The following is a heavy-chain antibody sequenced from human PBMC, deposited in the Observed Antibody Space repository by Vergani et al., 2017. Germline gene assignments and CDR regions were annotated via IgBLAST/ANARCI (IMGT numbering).Heavy chain of an antibody. CDR3: AKSTEEPTHAKKEYSSSGYYFDY. CDR2: ISGSGGST. Sequence: EVQLVESGGGLVKPGGSLRLSCAASGFTFSNAWMSWVRPAPGKGLEWVSAISGSGGSTYYADSVKVRFTISRDNSKNTLYLQMNSLRAEDTAVYYCAKSTEEPTHAKKEYSSSGYYFDYWGQGTLVTVSS. J-gene: IGHJ4*02. V-gene: IGHV3-23*04. D-gene: IGHD6-6*01. CDR1: GFTFSNAW.